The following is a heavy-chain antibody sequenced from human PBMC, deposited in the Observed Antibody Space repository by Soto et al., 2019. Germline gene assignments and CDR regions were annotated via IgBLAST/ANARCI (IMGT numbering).Heavy chain of an antibody. CDR2: IDPIDSYT. D-gene: IGHD1-26*01. J-gene: IGHJ6*02. V-gene: IGHV5-10-1*01. CDR3: ARRRCSTSSCPRNYYDMDP. Sequence: GESLKISCKGLGYTFTDYWINWVRQMPGKGLEWMGRIDPIDSYTTYSPSFQGRVSLSIDKSIGTAYLQLNGLSASDTAVYYCARRRCSTSSCPRNYYDMDPWGQGTTVTVSS. CDR1: GYTFTDYW.